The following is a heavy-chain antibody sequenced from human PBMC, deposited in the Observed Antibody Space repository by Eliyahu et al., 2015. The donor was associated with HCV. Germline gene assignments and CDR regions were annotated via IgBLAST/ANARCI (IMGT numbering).Heavy chain of an antibody. V-gene: IGHV1-2*02. Sequence: QVQLVQSGAEVKKPGASVRVSCKASGYTFSDYYIHWVRRAPGQGLDWMGWINPNGDGTNYAQKFQGRITMTRDTSINTAYLELIRLRSDDTAVYYCATYRDVEHYNSWYPGGWFDPWGQGTLVTVSS. CDR2: INPNGDGT. CDR1: GYTFSDYY. J-gene: IGHJ5*02. D-gene: IGHD6-13*01. CDR3: ATYRDVEHYNSWYPGGWFDP.